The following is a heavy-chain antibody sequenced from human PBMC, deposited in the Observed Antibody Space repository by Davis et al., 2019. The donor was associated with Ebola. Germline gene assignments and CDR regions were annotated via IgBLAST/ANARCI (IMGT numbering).Heavy chain of an antibody. V-gene: IGHV1-69*06. Sequence: SVKVSCKASGGTFSSYAISWVRQAPGPGLEWMGGIIPIFGTANYAQKFQGRVTITADKSTSTAYMELRSLRSDDTAVYYCARLPLTIFGVVITNWFDPWGQGTLVTVSS. CDR2: IIPIFGTA. CDR3: ARLPLTIFGVVITNWFDP. J-gene: IGHJ5*02. CDR1: GGTFSSYA. D-gene: IGHD3-3*01.